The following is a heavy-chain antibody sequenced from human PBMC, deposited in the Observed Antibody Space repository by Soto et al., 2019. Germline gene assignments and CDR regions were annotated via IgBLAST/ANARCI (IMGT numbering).Heavy chain of an antibody. Sequence: QVQLQESGPGLVKPSGTLSLTCAVSGGSISSSNWWSWVRQPPGKGLEWIGEIYHSGSTNYNPSRKRXXTXSXXRSKNQFSLNLSSVTAADTAVYYCVRYSAGGGMDAWGQGTTVTVSS. CDR2: IYHSGST. J-gene: IGHJ6*02. D-gene: IGHD2-21*01. V-gene: IGHV4-4*02. CDR3: VRYSAGGGMDA. CDR1: GGSISSSNW.